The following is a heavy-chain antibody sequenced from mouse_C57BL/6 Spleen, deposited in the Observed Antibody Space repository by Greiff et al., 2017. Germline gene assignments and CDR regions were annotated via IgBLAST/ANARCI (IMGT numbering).Heavy chain of an antibody. CDR3: AREAGAGSMDY. Sequence: QVQLQQPGAELANPGASVKLSCKASGYTFTSYWMHWVKQRPGQGLEWIGRIHPSDSDTNYNQKFKGKATLTVDKSSSTAYMPLSSLTSEDSAVYYCAREAGAGSMDYWGQGTSVTVSA. J-gene: IGHJ4*01. V-gene: IGHV1-74*01. CDR1: GYTFTSYW. D-gene: IGHD6-1*01. CDR2: IHPSDSDT.